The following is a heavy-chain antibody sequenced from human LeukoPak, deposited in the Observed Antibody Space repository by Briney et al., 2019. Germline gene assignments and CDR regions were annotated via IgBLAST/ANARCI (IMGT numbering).Heavy chain of an antibody. CDR3: ARDVSSGWYGDDY. D-gene: IGHD6-19*01. J-gene: IGHJ4*02. V-gene: IGHV3-7*03. CDR1: GLTFSSDW. CDR2: IKQDGSEK. Sequence: GRSLRLSCAASGLTFSSDWMSWVRQAPGKRLEWVANIKQDGSEKYYVDSVKGRFTISRDNAKNSLYLQMNSLRAEDTAVYYCARDVSSGWYGDDYWGQGTLVTVSS.